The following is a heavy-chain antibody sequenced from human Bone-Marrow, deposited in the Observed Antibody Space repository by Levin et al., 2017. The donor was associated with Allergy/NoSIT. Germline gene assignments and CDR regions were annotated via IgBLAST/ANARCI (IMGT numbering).Heavy chain of an antibody. D-gene: IGHD3-16*01. CDR2: ISYDGSNK. V-gene: IGHV3-30*18. CDR3: AKEQHYDYIWRRGAFDI. J-gene: IGHJ3*02. Sequence: PGGSLRLSCAASGFTFSSYGMHWVRQAPGKGLEWVAVISYDGSNKYYADSVKGRFTISRDNSKNTLYLQMNSLRAEDTAVYYCAKEQHYDYIWRRGAFDIWGQGTMVTVSS. CDR1: GFTFSSYG.